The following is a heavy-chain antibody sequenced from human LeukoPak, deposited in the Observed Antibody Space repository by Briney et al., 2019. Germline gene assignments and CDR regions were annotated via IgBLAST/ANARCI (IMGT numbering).Heavy chain of an antibody. CDR1: GGPFSGYY. Sequence: SETLSLACAVYGGPFSGYYWSWIRQPPGKGLEWIGEINHSGSTNYNPSLKSRVTISVDTSKNQFSLKLSSVTAADTAVYYCARGNGYNSAPLGYWGQGTLVTVSS. CDR2: INHSGST. V-gene: IGHV4-34*01. CDR3: ARGNGYNSAPLGY. D-gene: IGHD5-24*01. J-gene: IGHJ4*02.